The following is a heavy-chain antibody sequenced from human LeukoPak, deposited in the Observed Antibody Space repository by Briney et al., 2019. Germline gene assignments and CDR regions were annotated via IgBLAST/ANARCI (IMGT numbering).Heavy chain of an antibody. D-gene: IGHD2-8*01. Sequence: PSETLSLTCTVSGASITIGAESYHWGWIRQPPGKGLEWIGTIYYTGISYYNPSLESRVTSSLDTSKSQFSLTLNSVTAADTAVYYCVRADYNGGNPGSFDIWGRGTMVTVSS. V-gene: IGHV4-39*07. J-gene: IGHJ3*02. CDR2: IYYTGIS. CDR1: GASITIGAESYH. CDR3: VRADYNGGNPGSFDI.